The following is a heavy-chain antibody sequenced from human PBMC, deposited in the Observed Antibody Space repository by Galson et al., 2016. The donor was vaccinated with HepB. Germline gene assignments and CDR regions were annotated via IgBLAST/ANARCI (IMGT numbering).Heavy chain of an antibody. CDR2: IIPVFGTT. Sequence: SVKVSCKASGGSFSISTISWVRQAPGQGLEWMGGIIPVFGTTKYAKDFQGRVSITADEPTTTAYMELSSLRSEDTAMYYCARLFESSGYYSSDDAFDIWGQGTLVSVSS. D-gene: IGHD3-22*01. J-gene: IGHJ3*02. CDR1: GGSFSIST. V-gene: IGHV1-69*13. CDR3: ARLFESSGYYSSDDAFDI.